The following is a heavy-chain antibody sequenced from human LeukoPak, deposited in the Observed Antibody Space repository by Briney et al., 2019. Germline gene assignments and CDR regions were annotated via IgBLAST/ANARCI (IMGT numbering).Heavy chain of an antibody. CDR3: ARAPSPAFGVVILAY. CDR1: GFTFSSYW. Sequence: SGGSLRLSCAASGFTFSSYWMSWVRQAPGKGLEWVSSISSSSSYIYYADSVKGRFTISRDNAKNSLYLQMNSLRAGDTAVYYCARAPSPAFGVVILAYWGQGTLVTVSS. J-gene: IGHJ4*02. CDR2: ISSSSSYI. D-gene: IGHD3-3*01. V-gene: IGHV3-21*01.